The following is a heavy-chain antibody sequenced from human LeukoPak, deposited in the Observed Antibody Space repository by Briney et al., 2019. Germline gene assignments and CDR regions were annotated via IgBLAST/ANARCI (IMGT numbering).Heavy chain of an antibody. D-gene: IGHD3-16*01. CDR1: GLTFSSYT. J-gene: IGHJ4*02. Sequence: GGSLRLSCAASGLTFSSYTMSWVRQSPGKGLEWVSAISGSGFETFYADSVKGRFTISRDNSNDTLYLQMNSLGADDTAIYYCAKDRDVYSAFDSWGQGTLVTVSS. CDR3: AKDRDVYSAFDS. V-gene: IGHV3-23*01. CDR2: ISGSGFET.